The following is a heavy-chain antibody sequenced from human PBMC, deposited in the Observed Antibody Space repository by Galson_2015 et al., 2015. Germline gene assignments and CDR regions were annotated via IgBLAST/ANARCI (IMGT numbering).Heavy chain of an antibody. CDR3: ARILGGWNQIDY. CDR2: IYNGAST. V-gene: IGHV4-59*01. Sequence: SETLSLTCSVSGDSIKTTFWTWVRQPPGKGLEWIDYIYNGASTNFDPSFQSRASMSVDTSGNQFSLRLTSVTAADTAVYYCARILGGWNQIDYWGQGTLVTVSS. D-gene: IGHD3-16*01. J-gene: IGHJ4*02. CDR1: GDSIKTTF.